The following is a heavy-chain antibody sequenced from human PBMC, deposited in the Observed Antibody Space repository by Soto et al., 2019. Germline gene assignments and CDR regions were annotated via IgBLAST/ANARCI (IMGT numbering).Heavy chain of an antibody. V-gene: IGHV3-11*01. CDR3: ASPSGITGTLVGNWFDP. J-gene: IGHJ5*02. Sequence: LRLSCAASGFTFSEYYMTWIRQAPGKGLECVSYISSSGSTIYYADSVRGRFTISRDNAKDSLYLHMTSLRAEDTAVYYCASPSGITGTLVGNWFDPWGQGTLVTVSS. CDR2: ISSSGSTI. D-gene: IGHD1-7*01. CDR1: GFTFSEYY.